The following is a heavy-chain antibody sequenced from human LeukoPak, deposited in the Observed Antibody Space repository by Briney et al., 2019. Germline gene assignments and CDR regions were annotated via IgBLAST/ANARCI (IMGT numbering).Heavy chain of an antibody. CDR2: IYYSGST. CDR1: GGSISSGGYY. D-gene: IGHD6-13*01. J-gene: IGHJ5*02. Sequence: SETLSLTCTVSGGSISSGGYYWSWIRQHPGKGLEWIGYIYYSGSTYYNLSLKSRVTISVDTSKNQFSLKLSSVTAADTAVYYCARAGYSSSWYARRFDPWGQGTLVTVSS. V-gene: IGHV4-31*03. CDR3: ARAGYSSSWYARRFDP.